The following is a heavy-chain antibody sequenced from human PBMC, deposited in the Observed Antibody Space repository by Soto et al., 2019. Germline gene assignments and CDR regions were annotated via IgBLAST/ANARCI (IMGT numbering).Heavy chain of an antibody. V-gene: IGHV4-61*01. J-gene: IGHJ6*02. D-gene: IGHD3-9*01. CDR2: IYYSGST. CDR1: GGSVSSCSYY. CDR3: ARDLLLRYFDWLPTGYYYYGMDV. Sequence: PSETLSLTCTVSGGSVSSCSYYWSWIRQPPGKGLEWIGYIYYSGSTNYNPSLKSRVTISVDTSKNQFSLKLSSVTAADTAVYYCARDLLLRYFDWLPTGYYYYGMDVWGQGTTVTVSS.